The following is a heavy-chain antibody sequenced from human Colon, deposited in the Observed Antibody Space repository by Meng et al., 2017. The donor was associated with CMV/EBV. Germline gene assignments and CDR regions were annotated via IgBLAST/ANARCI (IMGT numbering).Heavy chain of an antibody. CDR1: GFTFSSFG. D-gene: IGHD3-16*01. CDR3: ARLGEYSLKD. CDR2: INQDGSEE. V-gene: IGHV3-7*01. Sequence: GGSLRLSCAASGFTFSSFGMSWVRQAPGKGLEWVATINQDGSEEQYVEAVKGRFTISRDNAKTSLYLQMDSLTVEDTALYYCARLGEYSLKDWGQGTLVTVSS. J-gene: IGHJ4*02.